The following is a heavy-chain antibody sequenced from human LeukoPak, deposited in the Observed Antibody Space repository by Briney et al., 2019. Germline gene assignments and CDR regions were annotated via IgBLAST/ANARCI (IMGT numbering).Heavy chain of an antibody. J-gene: IGHJ6*02. CDR3: ARSQPYCSSTSCYPPPIYYYYYAMDV. D-gene: IGHD2-2*01. CDR2: IYTSGST. Sequence: SETLSLTCTVSGGSISSGNYYWSWIRQPAGKGLEWIGRIYTSGSTNYNPSLKSRVTISVDTSKNQFSLKLSSVTAADTAVYYCARSQPYCSSTSCYPPPIYYYYYAMDVWGQGTTVTVSS. V-gene: IGHV4-61*02. CDR1: GGSISSGNYY.